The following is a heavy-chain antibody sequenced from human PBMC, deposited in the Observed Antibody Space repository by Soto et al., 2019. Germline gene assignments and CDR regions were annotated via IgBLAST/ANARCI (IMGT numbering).Heavy chain of an antibody. Sequence: GGSLRLSCAASGFTFSSYWMSWVRQAPGKGLEWVANIKQDGSEKYYVDSVKGRFTISRDNAKNSLYLQMNSLRAEDTAVYYCARDRINMVRGVIGYWGQGTLVTVSS. J-gene: IGHJ4*02. CDR2: IKQDGSEK. D-gene: IGHD3-10*01. CDR1: GFTFSSYW. V-gene: IGHV3-7*03. CDR3: ARDRINMVRGVIGY.